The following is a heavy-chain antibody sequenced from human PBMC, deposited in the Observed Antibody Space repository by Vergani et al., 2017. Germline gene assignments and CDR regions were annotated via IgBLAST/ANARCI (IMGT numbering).Heavy chain of an antibody. V-gene: IGHV4-38-2*01. CDR2: IYHSGST. J-gene: IGHJ4*02. CDR3: ARRAESPYSSGWYYFDY. Sequence: QVQLQESGPGLVKPSETLSLTCAVSGYSISSGYYWGWIRQPPGKGLEWIGSIYHSGSTYYNPSLKSRVTISLDTSKNQFSLKLNSMTAADTAVYYCARRAESPYSSGWYYFDYWGQGTLVTVSS. D-gene: IGHD6-19*01. CDR1: GYSISSGYY.